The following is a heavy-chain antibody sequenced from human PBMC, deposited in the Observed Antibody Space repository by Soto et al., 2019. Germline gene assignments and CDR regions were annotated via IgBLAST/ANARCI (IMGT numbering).Heavy chain of an antibody. Sequence: ESGGGLVQPGGSLRLSCAASGFTVSSNYMSWVRQAPGKGLEWVSVIYSGGSTYYADSVKGRFTISRHNSKNTLYLQMNSLRAEDTAVYYCARAPLGYCSGGSCFLGSFDYWGQGTLVTVSS. V-gene: IGHV3-53*04. J-gene: IGHJ4*02. CDR3: ARAPLGYCSGGSCFLGSFDY. CDR2: IYSGGST. CDR1: GFTVSSNY. D-gene: IGHD2-15*01.